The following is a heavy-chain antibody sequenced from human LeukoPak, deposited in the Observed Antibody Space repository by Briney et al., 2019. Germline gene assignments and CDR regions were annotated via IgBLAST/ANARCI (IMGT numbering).Heavy chain of an antibody. D-gene: IGHD3-10*01. CDR3: ARRGAVLAGRAFDI. J-gene: IGHJ3*02. Sequence: PETLSLTCTVSGGSISSYYWSWLRQPPGKGLEWIGYIYYSGSTNYNPSLKSRVTISVDTSKNQFSLKLSSVTAADTAVYYCARRGAVLAGRAFDIWGQGTMVTVSS. V-gene: IGHV4-59*01. CDR1: GGSISSYY. CDR2: IYYSGST.